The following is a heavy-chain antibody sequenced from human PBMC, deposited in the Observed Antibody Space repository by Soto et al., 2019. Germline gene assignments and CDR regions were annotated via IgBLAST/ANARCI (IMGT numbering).Heavy chain of an antibody. CDR2: IYSGGST. CDR1: GFTVSSNY. V-gene: IGHV3-66*04. Sequence: PGGSLRLSCAASGFTVSSNYMSWVRQAPGKGLEWVSVIYSGGSTYYADSVKGRFTISRDNSKNTLYLQMNSLRAEDTAAYYCARRSGKSYWYFDLWGRGTLVTVSS. CDR3: ARRSGKSYWYFDL. J-gene: IGHJ2*01. D-gene: IGHD2-15*01.